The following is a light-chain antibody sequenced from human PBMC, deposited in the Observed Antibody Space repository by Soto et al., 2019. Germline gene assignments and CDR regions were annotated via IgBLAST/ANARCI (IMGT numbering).Light chain of an antibody. J-gene: IGKJ1*01. CDR3: LQYGTPWWT. CDR2: GAS. CDR1: QSVPANY. Sequence: EIVLTQSPGTLSLSPGERVTLSCGASQSVPANYLAWYQHKPGQAPRLLIYGASNRATGIPDRFSGSGSGTDFTLTVSRLEPEEFAVYFCLQYGTPWWTFGQGARVEIK. V-gene: IGKV3-20*01.